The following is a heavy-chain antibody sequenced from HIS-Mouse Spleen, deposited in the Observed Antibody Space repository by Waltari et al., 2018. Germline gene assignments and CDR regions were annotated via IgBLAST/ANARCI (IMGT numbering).Heavy chain of an antibody. CDR2: IKSKTDGGTT. J-gene: IGHJ4*02. D-gene: IGHD3-3*01. CDR3: TTAGDLRFLEWLLGYFDY. CDR1: GFTFSNAW. V-gene: IGHV3-15*01. Sequence: EVQLVESGGGLVKPGGSLRLSCAASGFTFSNAWMSWVSQAPGKGLVWVGRIKSKTDGGTTDYAAPVKGRFTISRDDSKNTLYLQMNSLKTEDTAVYYCTTAGDLRFLEWLLGYFDYWGQGTLVTVSS.